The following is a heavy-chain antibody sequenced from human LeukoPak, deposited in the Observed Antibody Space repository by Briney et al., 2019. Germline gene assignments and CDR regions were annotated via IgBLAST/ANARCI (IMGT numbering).Heavy chain of an antibody. CDR2: IRQDGSEK. V-gene: IGHV3-7*01. CDR3: ARPLMYYYGSETYFWFDP. D-gene: IGHD3-10*01. J-gene: IGHJ5*02. CDR1: GFTFSSYW. Sequence: GGSLRLSCAASGFTFSSYWMSWVRQAPGKGLEWVANIRQDGSEKYYVDSVKGRITISRDNAKNSMYLQMNSLRAEDTAVYYCARPLMYYYGSETYFWFDPWGQGTLVTVSS.